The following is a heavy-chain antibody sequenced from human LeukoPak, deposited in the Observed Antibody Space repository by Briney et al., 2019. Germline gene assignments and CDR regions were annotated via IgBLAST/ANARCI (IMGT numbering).Heavy chain of an antibody. V-gene: IGHV3-21*01. D-gene: IGHD4-11*01. CDR3: ARYSNLDY. Sequence: KSGGSLRLSCAASGFTFSSYSMNWVRQAPGKGLEWVSSISSSSSYIYYADSVKGRSTISRDNDKNTLYLQKNSLRAEDTAVYYCARYSNLDYWGQGTLVTVSS. CDR2: ISSSSSYI. CDR1: GFTFSSYS. J-gene: IGHJ4*02.